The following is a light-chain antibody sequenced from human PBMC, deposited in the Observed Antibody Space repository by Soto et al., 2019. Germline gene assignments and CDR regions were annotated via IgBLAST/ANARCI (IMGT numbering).Light chain of an antibody. CDR2: EDS. Sequence: NFMLTQPHSVSESPGKTVTISCTRSSGSIAGDYVQWYQQRPGSAPTNVIFEDSQRPSGVPERFSASIDTSSNSATLTISRLTTEDEADYFCQSVDRNNVVFGGGNKLTVL. CDR1: SGSIAGDY. J-gene: IGLJ2*01. CDR3: QSVDRNNVV. V-gene: IGLV6-57*04.